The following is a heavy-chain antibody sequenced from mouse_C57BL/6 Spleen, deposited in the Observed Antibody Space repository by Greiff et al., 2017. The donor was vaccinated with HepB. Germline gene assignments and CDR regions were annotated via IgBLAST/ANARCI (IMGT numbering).Heavy chain of an antibody. V-gene: IGHV1-81*01. CDR3: ARSPRRDWYFDV. Sequence: VQLQQSGAELVRPGASVKLSCKASGYTFTSYGISWVKQRTGQGLEWIGEIYPRSGNTYYNEKFKGKATLTADKSSSTAYMELRSLTSEDSAVFFCARSPRRDWYFDVWGTGTTVTVSS. CDR1: GYTFTSYG. J-gene: IGHJ1*03. CDR2: IYPRSGNT.